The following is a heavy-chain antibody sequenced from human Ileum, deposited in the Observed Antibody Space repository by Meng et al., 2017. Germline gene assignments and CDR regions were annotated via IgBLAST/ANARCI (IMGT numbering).Heavy chain of an antibody. J-gene: IGHJ5*02. CDR3: TRDWDGVNNCFDP. D-gene: IGHD4-17*01. Sequence: ASVKVSCKASGYTFTSYGISWVRQAPGQGLEWIGWSDGYGDKRNYAQKFQGRLSMTTDTSTRTAYMELRSLRSDDTAVYYCTRDWDGVNNCFDPWGQGTLVTVSS. CDR1: GYTFTSYG. CDR2: SDGYGDKR. V-gene: IGHV1-18*01.